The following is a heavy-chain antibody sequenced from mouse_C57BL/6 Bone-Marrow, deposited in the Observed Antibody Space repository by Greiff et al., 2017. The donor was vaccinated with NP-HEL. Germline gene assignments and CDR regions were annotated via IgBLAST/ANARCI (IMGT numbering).Heavy chain of an antibody. Sequence: QVQLQQSGAELVRPGTSVKMSCKASGYTFTNYWIGWAKQRPGHGLEWIGDIYPGGGYTNYNEKFKGKATLTADKSSSTAYMQFSSLTSEDSAIYYCARSEFDGNYGVYYFDCWGQGTTLTVSS. CDR3: ARSEFDGNYGVYYFDC. CDR2: IYPGGGYT. J-gene: IGHJ2*01. CDR1: GYTFTNYW. V-gene: IGHV1-63*01. D-gene: IGHD2-1*01.